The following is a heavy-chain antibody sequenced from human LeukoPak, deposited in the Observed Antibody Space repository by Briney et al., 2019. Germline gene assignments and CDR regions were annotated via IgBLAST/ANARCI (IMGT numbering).Heavy chain of an antibody. D-gene: IGHD6-13*01. CDR1: GGSISSYY. Sequence: PSETLSLTCTVSGGSISSYYWSWLRQPPGKGLEWIGYIYYSGSTNYNPSLKSRVTISVDTSKNQFSLKLSSVTAADTAVYYCARDTGSRYWGAFDYWGQGTLVTVSS. J-gene: IGHJ4*02. CDR2: IYYSGST. CDR3: ARDTGSRYWGAFDY. V-gene: IGHV4-59*12.